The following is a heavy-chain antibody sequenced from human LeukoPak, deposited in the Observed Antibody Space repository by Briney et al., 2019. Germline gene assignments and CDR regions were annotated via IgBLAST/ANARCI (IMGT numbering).Heavy chain of an antibody. CDR3: ARDKNGYCSSTSCLKPRDV. J-gene: IGHJ6*04. V-gene: IGHV3-11*01. D-gene: IGHD2-2*01. CDR2: ISSSGSTI. Sequence: GGSLRLSCAASGFTFSDYYMSWIRQAPGKGLEWVSYISSSGSTIYYADSVKGRFTISRDNAKNSLYLQMNSLRAEDTAVYYCARDKNGYCSSTSCLKPRDVWGKGTTVTVSS. CDR1: GFTFSDYY.